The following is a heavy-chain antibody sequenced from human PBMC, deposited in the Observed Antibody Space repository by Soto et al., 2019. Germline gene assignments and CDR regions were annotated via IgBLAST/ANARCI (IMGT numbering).Heavy chain of an antibody. Sequence: GGALRLSCLASGLSINSKYMSWVRQSPGKGLEWVSIIYSDDSTHYADSVKGRFTISRDKSKNTLFLQMNSLSAEDTAMYYCAGDILTGYYNFDYWGQGTLVTVSS. CDR1: GLSINSKY. CDR3: AGDILTGYYNFDY. CDR2: IYSDDST. V-gene: IGHV3-53*01. D-gene: IGHD3-9*01. J-gene: IGHJ4*02.